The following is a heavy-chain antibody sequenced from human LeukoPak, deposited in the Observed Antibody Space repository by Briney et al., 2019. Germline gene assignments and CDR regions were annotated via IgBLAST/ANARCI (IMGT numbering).Heavy chain of an antibody. V-gene: IGHV3-53*01. J-gene: IGHJ4*02. CDR3: ARGPVADGWGYFYY. D-gene: IGHD3-16*01. CDR1: GFTVSSSY. CDR2: IYSSGDT. Sequence: GGSLRLSCAASGFTVSSSYMSWVRQAPGKGLEWVSIIYSSGDTYHADSVKGRFTISRDNSKNTLYLQMNSLRAEDTAVYYCARGPVADGWGYFYYLCQGTLVSVSS.